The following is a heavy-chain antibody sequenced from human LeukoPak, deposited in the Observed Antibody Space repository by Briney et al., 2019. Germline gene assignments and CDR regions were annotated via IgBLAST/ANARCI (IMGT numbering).Heavy chain of an antibody. Sequence: ASVKVSCKTSGYTFTSSDINWVRQATGQGLEWMGWMNPNSGNKGYAQKLQGRVTMTRNTSISTAYMELSSLRSEDTAVYYCARRSFQPAAFDIWGQGTVVTVSS. J-gene: IGHJ3*02. V-gene: IGHV1-8*01. CDR3: ARRSFQPAAFDI. CDR1: GYTFTSSD. D-gene: IGHD6-13*01. CDR2: MNPNSGNK.